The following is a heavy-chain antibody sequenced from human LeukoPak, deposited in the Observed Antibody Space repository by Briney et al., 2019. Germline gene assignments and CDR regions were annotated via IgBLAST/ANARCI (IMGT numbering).Heavy chain of an antibody. CDR3: ARGLTYYYGSGSLQYYYYYGMDV. Sequence: SETLSLTCAVYGGSFRGYYWSWIRQPPGKGLEWIGEINHSGSTNYNPSLKSRVTISVDTSKNQFSLKLSSVTAADTAVYYCARGLTYYYGSGSLQYYYYYGMDVWGKGTTVTVSS. D-gene: IGHD3-10*01. CDR2: INHSGST. CDR1: GGSFRGYY. J-gene: IGHJ6*04. V-gene: IGHV4-34*01.